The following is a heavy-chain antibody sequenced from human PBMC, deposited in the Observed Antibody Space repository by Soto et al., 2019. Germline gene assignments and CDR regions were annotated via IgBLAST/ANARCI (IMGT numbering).Heavy chain of an antibody. CDR1: GGSVSSGSYY. J-gene: IGHJ6*02. V-gene: IGHV4-61*01. D-gene: IGHD2-15*01. CDR2: IYYSGST. Sequence: SETLSLTCTVSGGSVSSGSYYWSWIRQPPGKGLEWNGYIYYSGSTNYNPSLKSRVTISVDTSKNQFFLKLSSVTAADTAVFYCARGIVVVVAATYYYYGMDVWGQGTTVTVSS. CDR3: ARGIVVVVAATYYYYGMDV.